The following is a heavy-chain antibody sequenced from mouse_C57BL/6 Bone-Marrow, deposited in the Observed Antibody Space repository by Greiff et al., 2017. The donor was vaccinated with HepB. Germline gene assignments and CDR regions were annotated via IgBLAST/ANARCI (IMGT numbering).Heavy chain of an antibody. Sequence: VQGVESGAELARPGASVKLSCKASGYTFTSYGISWVKQRTGQGLEWIGEIYPRSGNTYYNEKFKGKATLTADKSSSTAYMELRSLTSEDSAVYFCARRGVHDYFDYWGQGTTLTVSS. V-gene: IGHV1-81*01. CDR2: IYPRSGNT. CDR3: ARRGVHDYFDY. D-gene: IGHD2-14*01. CDR1: GYTFTSYG. J-gene: IGHJ2*01.